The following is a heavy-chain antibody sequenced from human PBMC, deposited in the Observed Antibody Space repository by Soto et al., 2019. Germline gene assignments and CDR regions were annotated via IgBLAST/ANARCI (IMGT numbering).Heavy chain of an antibody. Sequence: ASVKVSCKASGYTFTSYAMHWVRQAPGQRLEWMRWINAGNGNTKYSQKFQGRVTITRDTSASTAYMELSSQRSEDTAVFFCARDRFPFGHNYYYMDFWGKGTTVTVSS. D-gene: IGHD2-21*01. J-gene: IGHJ6*03. CDR1: GYTFTSYA. CDR2: INAGNGNT. V-gene: IGHV1-3*01. CDR3: ARDRFPFGHNYYYMDF.